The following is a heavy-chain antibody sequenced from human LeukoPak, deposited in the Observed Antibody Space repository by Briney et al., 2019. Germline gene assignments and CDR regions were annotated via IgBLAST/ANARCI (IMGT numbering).Heavy chain of an antibody. CDR1: GGSFSGYY. CDR3: ARSTDGTTSSGWYVDY. V-gene: IGHV4-34*01. J-gene: IGHJ4*02. D-gene: IGHD6-19*01. Sequence: PSETLSLTCAVYGGSFSGYYWSWIRQPPGKGLEWIGEINHSGSTNYNPSLKSRVTISIDTPKNQFSLRLSSVTAADTAVFYCARSTDGTTSSGWYVDYWGQGTLVTVSS. CDR2: INHSGST.